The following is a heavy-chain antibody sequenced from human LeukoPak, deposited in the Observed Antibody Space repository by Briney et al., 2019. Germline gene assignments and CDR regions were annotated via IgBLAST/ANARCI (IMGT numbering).Heavy chain of an antibody. D-gene: IGHD4-23*01. V-gene: IGHV4-31*03. CDR2: IYYSGST. J-gene: IGHJ4*02. Sequence: PSQTLSLTCTVSGGSISSGGYYWSWIRQHPGKGLECIGYIYYSGSTYYNPSLKSRVTISVDTSKNQFSLKLSSVTAADTAVYYCARGGDGGNSAIYYFDYWGQGTLVTVSS. CDR3: ARGGDGGNSAIYYFDY. CDR1: GGSISSGGYY.